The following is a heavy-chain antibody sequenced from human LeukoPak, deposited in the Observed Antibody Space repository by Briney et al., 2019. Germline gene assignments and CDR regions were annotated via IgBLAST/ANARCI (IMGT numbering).Heavy chain of an antibody. CDR3: AKDPRPYYDVPVGN. D-gene: IGHD3-3*01. Sequence: GGSLRLSCVASGFMFSDYAMSWVRQAPGKGLEWVSSISSSGGTTFYADSVKGRFTISRDLFKKTVHLEMKAMRAEGTAVYYCAKDPRPYYDVPVGNWGQGTLVTVSP. V-gene: IGHV3-23*01. CDR2: ISSSGGTT. CDR1: GFMFSDYA. J-gene: IGHJ4*02.